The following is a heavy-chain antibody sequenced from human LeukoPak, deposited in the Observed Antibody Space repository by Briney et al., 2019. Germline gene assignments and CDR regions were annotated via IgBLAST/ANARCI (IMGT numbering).Heavy chain of an antibody. J-gene: IGHJ4*02. CDR2: ISSSSSTI. Sequence: GGSLRLSCAASGFTFSNYEMNWVRQAPGKGLEWVSYISSSSSTIYYADSVKGRFTISRDNAKNSLYLQMNSLRAEDTAVYHCARGVTMIVVPTYLDYWGQGTLVTVSS. D-gene: IGHD3-22*01. V-gene: IGHV3-48*01. CDR3: ARGVTMIVVPTYLDY. CDR1: GFTFSNYE.